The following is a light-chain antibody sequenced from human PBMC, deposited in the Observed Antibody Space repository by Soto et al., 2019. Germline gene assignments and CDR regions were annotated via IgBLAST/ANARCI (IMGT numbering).Light chain of an antibody. V-gene: IGKV1-5*03. CDR1: QSISSW. CDR3: QQYNDNWT. J-gene: IGKJ1*01. CDR2: KAS. Sequence: DIQMTQSPSTLSASVGDRVTITCRASQSISSWLAWYQQKPGKAPKLLIYKASTLQSGVPSRFSGSGSGTEFTLAIRSLQPGDSATYYCQQYNDNWTFGQGTKV.